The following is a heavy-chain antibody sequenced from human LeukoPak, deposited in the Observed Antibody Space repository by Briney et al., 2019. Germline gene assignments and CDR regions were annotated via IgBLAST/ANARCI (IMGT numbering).Heavy chain of an antibody. J-gene: IGHJ4*02. CDR3: ARERGRVGAFDY. V-gene: IGHV3-74*01. CDR2: INTDGSST. CDR1: GFTFSSYW. Sequence: QPGGSLRLSCAAYGFTFSSYWMHWVRQAPGKGLVWVSRINTDGSSTSYADSVKGRFTISRDNAKNTLYLQMNSLRAEDTAVYYCARERGRVGAFDYWGQGTLVTVSS. D-gene: IGHD1-26*01.